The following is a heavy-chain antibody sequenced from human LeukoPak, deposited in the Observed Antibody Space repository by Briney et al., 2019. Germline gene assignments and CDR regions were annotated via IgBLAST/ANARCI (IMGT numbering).Heavy chain of an antibody. CDR3: ARDGAGVRGVPLGYYYYYMDV. V-gene: IGHV3-30*03. CDR1: GFTFSSYS. Sequence: PGGSLKLSCAASGFTFSSYSMNWVRQAPGKGLEWVAVISYDGSNKYYADSVKGRFTISRDNSKNTLYLQMNSLRAEDTAVYYCARDGAGVRGVPLGYYYYYMDVWGKGTTVTVSS. D-gene: IGHD3-10*01. J-gene: IGHJ6*03. CDR2: ISYDGSNK.